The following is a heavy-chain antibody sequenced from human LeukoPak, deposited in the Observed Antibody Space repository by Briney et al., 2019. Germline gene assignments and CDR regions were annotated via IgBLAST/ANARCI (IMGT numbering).Heavy chain of an antibody. Sequence: GGSLRLSCAVSGSDFSSHNFHWVRQAPGKGLEWVSFISRNSRTTYYADSVKGRFTISRDDAKNLVYLQMNSLGAEDTAVYYCAKDLSVYYDFWSGHYYFDYWGLGTLVTVSS. J-gene: IGHJ4*02. CDR2: ISRNSRTT. D-gene: IGHD3-3*01. V-gene: IGHV3-48*04. CDR3: AKDLSVYYDFWSGHYYFDY. CDR1: GSDFSSHN.